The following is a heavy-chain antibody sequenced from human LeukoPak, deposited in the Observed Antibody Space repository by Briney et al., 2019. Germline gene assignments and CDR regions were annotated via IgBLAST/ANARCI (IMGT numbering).Heavy chain of an antibody. J-gene: IGHJ5*02. Sequence: ASVKVSCKISGFGLSVLSIHWMRQAPGKGLEWVGGIRPETGEPIFAQKFRGRVTITEDTFTDTGYLELRGLTSEDTAVYYCARGVTMVRGVIITSNWFDPWGQGTLVTVSS. D-gene: IGHD3-10*01. CDR1: GFGLSVLS. CDR3: ARGVTMVRGVIITSNWFDP. CDR2: IRPETGEP. V-gene: IGHV1-24*01.